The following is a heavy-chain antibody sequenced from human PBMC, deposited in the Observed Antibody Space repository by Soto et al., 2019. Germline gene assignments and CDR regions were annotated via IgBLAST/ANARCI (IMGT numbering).Heavy chain of an antibody. J-gene: IGHJ5*02. V-gene: IGHV1-3*01. CDR2: INAGNGNT. CDR3: ARAISGYVT. CDR1: GITFSTYA. Sequence: QVQLVQSGAEVKKPGASVKVSCKASGITFSTYAIHWVRQAPGQRLEWMGWINAGNGNTRYSQKFQGRVTLTRDTSASTAYMDLSSLRADDTAIYYCARAISGYVTWGQGTLVTVSS. D-gene: IGHD5-12*01.